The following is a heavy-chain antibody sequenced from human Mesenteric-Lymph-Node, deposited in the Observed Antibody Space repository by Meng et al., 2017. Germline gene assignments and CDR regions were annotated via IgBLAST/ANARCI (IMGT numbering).Heavy chain of an antibody. CDR3: ARTNYGDYNWFDP. J-gene: IGHJ5*02. Sequence: GQLEESGPGLVKASQTLSLTCTGSGGSISSGGFYWSWIRQHPGKGLEWIGYIYYSGSTYYNPSLRSRVAISIDTSKNQFSLKLTSVTAADTAVYFCARTNYGDYNWFDPWGQGTLVTVSS. V-gene: IGHV4-31*03. CDR1: GGSISSGGFY. CDR2: IYYSGST. D-gene: IGHD4-17*01.